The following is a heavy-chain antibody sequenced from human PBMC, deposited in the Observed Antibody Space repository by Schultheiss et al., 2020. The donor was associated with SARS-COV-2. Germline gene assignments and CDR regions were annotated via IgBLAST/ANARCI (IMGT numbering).Heavy chain of an antibody. Sequence: GESLKISCAASGFTFDDYGMSWVRQAPGKGLEWVSGINWNGGSTGYADSVKGRFTISRDNSKNTLYLQMNSLRAEDTAVYFCAVTYYYDSGSSYFDYWGQGTLVTVSS. J-gene: IGHJ4*02. CDR1: GFTFDDYG. V-gene: IGHV3-20*04. D-gene: IGHD3-10*01. CDR2: INWNGGST. CDR3: AVTYYYDSGSSYFDY.